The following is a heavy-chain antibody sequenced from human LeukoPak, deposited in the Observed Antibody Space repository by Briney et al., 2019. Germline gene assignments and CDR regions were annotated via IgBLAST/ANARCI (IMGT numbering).Heavy chain of an antibody. V-gene: IGHV1-69*05. CDR3: ARGTDYYDSSGQI. J-gene: IGHJ4*02. CDR2: IIPIFGTA. D-gene: IGHD3-22*01. Sequence: GASVKVSCKASGGTSSSYAISWVRQAPGQGLEWMGGIIPIFGTANYAQKFQGRVTITTDESTSTAYMELSSLRSEDTAVYYCARGTDYYDSSGQIWGQGTLVTVSS. CDR1: GGTSSSYA.